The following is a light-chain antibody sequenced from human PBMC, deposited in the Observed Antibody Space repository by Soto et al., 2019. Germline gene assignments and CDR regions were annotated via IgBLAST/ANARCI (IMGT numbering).Light chain of an antibody. CDR3: NSYTSSSTPYV. Sequence: HSALTQPASVSGSPGQSITISCTGTSSDVGGYNYVSWYQQHPGKAPKLMIYEVSNRPSGISNRFSGSKSGNTASLTISGLQAEDEAYYYCNSYTSSSTPYVFGTGTKLTVL. V-gene: IGLV2-14*01. J-gene: IGLJ1*01. CDR2: EVS. CDR1: SSDVGGYNY.